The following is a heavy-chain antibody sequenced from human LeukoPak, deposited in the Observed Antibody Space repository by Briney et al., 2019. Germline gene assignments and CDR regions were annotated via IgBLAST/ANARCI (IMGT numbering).Heavy chain of an antibody. Sequence: ASVKVSCKASGYTFTGYYMHWVRQAPGQGLEWMGRINPNSGGTNYAQKFQGRVTMTRDTSISTAYMELSSLRSEDTAVYYCARDSDGRYCSGGSCADAFDIWGQGTMVTVSS. CDR1: GYTFTGYY. CDR2: INPNSGGT. J-gene: IGHJ3*02. V-gene: IGHV1-2*06. D-gene: IGHD2-15*01. CDR3: ARDSDGRYCSGGSCADAFDI.